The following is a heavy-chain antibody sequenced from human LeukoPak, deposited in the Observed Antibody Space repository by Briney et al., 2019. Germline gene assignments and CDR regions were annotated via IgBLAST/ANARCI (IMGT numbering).Heavy chain of an antibody. D-gene: IGHD3-10*01. V-gene: IGHV1-46*01. Sequence: ASVKVSCKASGYTFTSYYMHWVRRAPGQGLEWMGIINPSGGSTSYAQKFQGRVTMTRDMSTSTVYMELSSLRSEDTAVYYCARFWETDAFDIWGQGTMVTVSS. J-gene: IGHJ3*02. CDR3: ARFWETDAFDI. CDR1: GYTFTSYY. CDR2: INPSGGST.